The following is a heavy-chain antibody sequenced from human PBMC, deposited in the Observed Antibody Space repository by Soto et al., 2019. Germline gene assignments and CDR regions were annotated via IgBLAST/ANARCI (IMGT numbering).Heavy chain of an antibody. CDR1: GFTFSSYA. D-gene: IGHD2-2*01. Sequence: EVQLLESGGGLVQPGGSLRLSCAASGFTFSSYAMSWVRQAPGKGLEWVSAISGSGGSTYYADSVKGRFTISRDNSKNTLYLQMYSLRAEDTAVYYCAKESGRDSRHSVPAAMFDAFDIWGQGTMVTVSS. CDR2: ISGSGGST. J-gene: IGHJ3*02. V-gene: IGHV3-23*01. CDR3: AKESGRDSRHSVPAAMFDAFDI.